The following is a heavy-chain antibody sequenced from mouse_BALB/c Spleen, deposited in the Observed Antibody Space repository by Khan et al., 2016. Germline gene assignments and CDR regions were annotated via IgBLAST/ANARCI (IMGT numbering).Heavy chain of an antibody. D-gene: IGHD2-3*01. CDR2: ISYSGTT. Sequence: EVQLQESGPSLVKPSQTLSLTCSVSGDSITSGYWNWIRKFPGNKFEYMGYISYSGTTYYNPSLKSRISITRDTSKNQFYLQLYSVTAEDTASYYWSTYDGYFFDYWGQGTTLTVSS. J-gene: IGHJ2*01. CDR3: STYDGYFFDY. V-gene: IGHV3-8*02. CDR1: GDSITSGY.